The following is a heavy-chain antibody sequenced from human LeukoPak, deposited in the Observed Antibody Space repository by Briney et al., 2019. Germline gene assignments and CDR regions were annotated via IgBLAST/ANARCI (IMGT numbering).Heavy chain of an antibody. V-gene: IGHV1-46*01. Sequence: ASVKVPCKASGYTFTSYYMHWVRQAPGQGLEWMGIINPSGGSTSYAQKFQGRVTMTRDMSTSTVYMELSSLRSEDTAVYYCATSIAVAGTGYFDYWGQGTLVTVSS. CDR2: INPSGGST. J-gene: IGHJ4*02. D-gene: IGHD6-19*01. CDR1: GYTFTSYY. CDR3: ATSIAVAGTGYFDY.